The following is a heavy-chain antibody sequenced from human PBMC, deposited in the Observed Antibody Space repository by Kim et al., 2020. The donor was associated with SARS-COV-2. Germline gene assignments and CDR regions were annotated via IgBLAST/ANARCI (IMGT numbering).Heavy chain of an antibody. Sequence: GGSLRLSCAASGFTFDDYAMHWVRQAPGKGLEWVSGISWNSGSIGYADSVKGRFTISRDNAKNSLYLQMNSLRAEDTALYYCAKDDGKRDGSYPIWFDPWGQGTLVTVSS. V-gene: IGHV3-9*01. CDR1: GFTFDDYA. CDR2: ISWNSGSI. J-gene: IGHJ5*02. D-gene: IGHD5-12*01. CDR3: AKDDGKRDGSYPIWFDP.